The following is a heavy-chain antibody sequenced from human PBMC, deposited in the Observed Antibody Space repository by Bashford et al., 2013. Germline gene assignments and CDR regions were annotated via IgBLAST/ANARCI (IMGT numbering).Heavy chain of an antibody. D-gene: IGHD2-15*01. J-gene: IGHJ3*02. CDR3: ARLGYCSSGTCYYRGAFDI. Sequence: VASVKVSCQTSGYIFTNFGITWVRQAPGQGLEWMGWISGYSGDTNIARTFQGRVTITRDTSASTAYMDLSSLRSEDTAVYYCARLGYCSSGTCYYRGAFDIWGQGTMVTVSS. V-gene: IGHV1-18*01. CDR2: ISGYSGDT. CDR1: GYIFTNFG.